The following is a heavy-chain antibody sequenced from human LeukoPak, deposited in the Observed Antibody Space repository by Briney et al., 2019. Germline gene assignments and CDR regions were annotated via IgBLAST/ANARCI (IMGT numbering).Heavy chain of an antibody. Sequence: SEPLSLTCAVYGGSFRGYYWSWIRQPPGKGLEWIGEINHSGSTNYNPSLKSRVTISVDTSKNQFSLKLSSVTAADTAVYYCARTRIGRFDPWVQGTLVTVSS. J-gene: IGHJ5*02. V-gene: IGHV4-34*01. D-gene: IGHD3-22*01. CDR1: GGSFRGYY. CDR3: ARTRIGRFDP. CDR2: INHSGST.